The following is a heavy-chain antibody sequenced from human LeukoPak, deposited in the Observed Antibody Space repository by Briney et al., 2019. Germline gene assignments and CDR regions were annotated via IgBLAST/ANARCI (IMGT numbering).Heavy chain of an antibody. CDR1: GGSISSSSHS. J-gene: IGHJ5*02. D-gene: IGHD3-10*01. CDR2: VYYGGST. CDR3: ARVGWGNAASHPNWLDP. V-gene: IGHV4-39*07. Sequence: SETLSLTCTVSGGSISSSSHSWGWIRQPPGAGLEWIANVYYGGSTANNPSLKSRVTISIDTSKNQFSMRLNSVTAADTAVYYCARVGWGNAASHPNWLDPWGQGTLVTVSS.